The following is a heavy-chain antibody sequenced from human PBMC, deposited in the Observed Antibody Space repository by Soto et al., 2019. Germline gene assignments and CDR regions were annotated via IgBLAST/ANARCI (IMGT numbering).Heavy chain of an antibody. J-gene: IGHJ4*02. CDR1: GASTISSDW. CDR2: IHRDGVT. V-gene: IGHV4-4*02. D-gene: IGHD1-26*01. CDR3: AGRPEIHPR. Sequence: QVHLQESGPGLVKPSETLSLTCAISGASTISSDWWTWVRQPPGEGLEWIGEIHRDGVTNYNSSLKSRLTISLDQSRNQFSLSLTSVTAADAAVYFCAGRPEIHPRWGQGILVPVSS.